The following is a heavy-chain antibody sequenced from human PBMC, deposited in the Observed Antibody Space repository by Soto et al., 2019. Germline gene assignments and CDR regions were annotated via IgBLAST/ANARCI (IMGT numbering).Heavy chain of an antibody. D-gene: IGHD1-26*01. CDR1: GFTFSNYW. Sequence: DVQLVESGGGMVQPGGSLRLSCAASGFTFSNYWMSWVRQAPGKGLEWVANIRQDGSETNYLDSVKGRFTISRDNARDVLYLEMNSLRAEDTAVFYCARERGSYFDAFDLWGRGTMVVVAS. CDR3: ARERGSYFDAFDL. J-gene: IGHJ3*01. V-gene: IGHV3-7*03. CDR2: IRQDGSET.